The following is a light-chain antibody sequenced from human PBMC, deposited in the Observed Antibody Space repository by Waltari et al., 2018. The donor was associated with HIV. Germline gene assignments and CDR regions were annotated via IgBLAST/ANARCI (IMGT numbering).Light chain of an antibody. CDR1: SSDVGGYNY. V-gene: IGLV2-14*03. J-gene: IGLJ2*01. CDR2: DVS. Sequence: YALTQPASVSGSPGQSITISCTGTSSDVGGYNYVSWYQQHPGKAPKLLIYDVSNRPSGGSNRFSGSKAGNTASLTISGRQAEDEADEYCSSYTSNSTLVFGGGTKLTVL. CDR3: SSYTSNSTLV.